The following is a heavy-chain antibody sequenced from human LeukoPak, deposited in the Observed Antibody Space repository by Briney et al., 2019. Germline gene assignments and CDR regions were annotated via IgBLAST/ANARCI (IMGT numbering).Heavy chain of an antibody. CDR2: IYYSGST. Sequence: SETLSLTCTVSGGSISSYYWSWIREPPGKGLGWIGYIYYSGSTNYNPSLKSRVTISVDTSKNQFPLKLSSVTAADTAVYYCARLYSSSWYSYYYGMDVWGQGTTVTVSS. D-gene: IGHD6-13*01. V-gene: IGHV4-59*08. CDR1: GGSISSYY. J-gene: IGHJ6*02. CDR3: ARLYSSSWYSYYYGMDV.